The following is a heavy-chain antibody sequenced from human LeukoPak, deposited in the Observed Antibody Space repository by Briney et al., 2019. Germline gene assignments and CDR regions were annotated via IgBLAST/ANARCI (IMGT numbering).Heavy chain of an antibody. CDR2: TYYRSKWYN. V-gene: IGHV6-1*01. Sequence: SQTLSLTCAISGDSVSSNSAAWNWIRQSPSRGLEWLGRTYYRSKWYNDYAVSVKSRITINPDTSKNQFSLQLNSVTPEDTAVYYCAREPSVVVTATRLRAFDIWGQGTMVTVSS. CDR3: AREPSVVVTATRLRAFDI. CDR1: GDSVSSNSAA. J-gene: IGHJ3*02. D-gene: IGHD2-21*02.